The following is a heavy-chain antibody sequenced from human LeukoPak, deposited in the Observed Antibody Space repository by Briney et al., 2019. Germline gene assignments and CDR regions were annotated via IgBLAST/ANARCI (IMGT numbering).Heavy chain of an antibody. V-gene: IGHV4-61*02. J-gene: IGHJ4*02. CDR2: IYSSGST. D-gene: IGHD2-2*01. Sequence: SETLSLTCTVSGGSINSGTYYWGWIRQPAGKGLEWIGRIYSSGSTNYNPSLKCRVTISVDMSKNQFSLKLSSVSDADTAVYYCARVARCTSCFDVDYWGQGNLVTVSS. CDR1: GGSINSGTYY. CDR3: ARVARCTSCFDVDY.